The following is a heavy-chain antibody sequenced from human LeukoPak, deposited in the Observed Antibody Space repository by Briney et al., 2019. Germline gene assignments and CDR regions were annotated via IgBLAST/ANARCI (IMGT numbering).Heavy chain of an antibody. D-gene: IGHD5-12*01. J-gene: IGHJ4*02. CDR1: GYTFTGYY. CDR2: INPNSGGT. Sequence: ASVKVSCKASGYTFTGYYMHWVRQAPGQGLEWMGWINPNSGGTNYAQKFQGRVTMTRDTSISTAYMELSRLRSDDTAVYYCARDRAYGGYGQYYFDYWGQGTLVTVSS. CDR3: ARDRAYGGYGQYYFDY. V-gene: IGHV1-2*02.